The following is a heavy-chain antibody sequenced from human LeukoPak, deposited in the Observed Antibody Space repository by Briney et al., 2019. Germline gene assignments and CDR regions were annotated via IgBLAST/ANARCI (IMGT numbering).Heavy chain of an antibody. J-gene: IGHJ4*02. D-gene: IGHD3-9*01. CDR1: GFTFRRYG. CDR3: ARPPPTKNFDWLLYFDY. Sequence: GGSLRLSCAASGFTFRRYGMSWVRQAPEKGLEWVSYISSSSSTIYYADSVKGRFTISRDNAKNSLYLQMNSLRAEDTAVYYCARPPPTKNFDWLLYFDYWGQGTLVTVSS. V-gene: IGHV3-48*01. CDR2: ISSSSSTI.